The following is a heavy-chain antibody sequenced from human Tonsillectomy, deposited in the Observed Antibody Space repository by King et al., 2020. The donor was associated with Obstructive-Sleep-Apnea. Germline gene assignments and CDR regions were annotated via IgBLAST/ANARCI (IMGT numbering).Heavy chain of an antibody. J-gene: IGHJ5*02. D-gene: IGHD6-19*01. CDR2: INHSGST. CDR3: ARGSGSSGWFGWFDP. V-gene: IGHV4-34*01. CDR1: GGSFSGYY. Sequence: VQLQQWGAGLLKPSETLSLTCAVYGGSFSGYYWSWIRQPPGKGPEWIGEINHSGSTNYNPSLKSRVTISVDTSKNQFSLKLSSVTAADTAVYYCARGSGSSGWFGWFDPWGQGTLVTVSS.